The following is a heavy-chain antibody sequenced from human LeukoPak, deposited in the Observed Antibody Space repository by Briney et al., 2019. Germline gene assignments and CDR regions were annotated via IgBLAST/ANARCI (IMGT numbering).Heavy chain of an antibody. J-gene: IGHJ4*02. CDR2: IIPIFGTA. Sequence: SVKVSCKASGGTFSTFGISWVRQAPGQGLEWMGGIIPIFGTANYAQKFQGRVTITADKSTSTAYMELSSLRSEDTAVYYCARDRGDGYDYFWDYWGQGTLVTVSS. CDR1: GGTFSTFG. CDR3: ARDRGDGYDYFWDY. V-gene: IGHV1-69*06. D-gene: IGHD5-12*01.